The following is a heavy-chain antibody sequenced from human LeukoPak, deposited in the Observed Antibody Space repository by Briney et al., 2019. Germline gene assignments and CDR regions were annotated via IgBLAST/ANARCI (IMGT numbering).Heavy chain of an antibody. D-gene: IGHD2-2*01. J-gene: IGHJ4*02. CDR2: ISSNGGST. CDR3: AKDAYCSSTSCYAPFAY. Sequence: GGSLRLSCSASGFTFSSYAMHWVRQAPGKGLEYVSTISSNGGSTSYADSVKGRFTISRDNSKNTLYLQMSSLRAEDTAVYYCAKDAYCSSTSCYAPFAYWGQGALVTVSS. CDR1: GFTFSSYA. V-gene: IGHV3-64D*09.